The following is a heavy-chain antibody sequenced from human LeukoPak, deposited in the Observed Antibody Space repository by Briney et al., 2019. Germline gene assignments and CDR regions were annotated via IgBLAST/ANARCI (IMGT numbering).Heavy chain of an antibody. V-gene: IGHV3-15*01. CDR1: GITLSNAW. J-gene: IGHJ5*02. Sequence: GGSLRLSCAVSGITLSNAWMSWVRQAPGMGREWVGRIKNKNDGGTTDYAAPVKTRFTISRDDSKNTLYLQMNRLKTDDTAVYYCTTDRPIAAVYNWFDPWGQGTLVTVSS. CDR2: IKNKNDGGTT. D-gene: IGHD6-13*01. CDR3: TTDRPIAAVYNWFDP.